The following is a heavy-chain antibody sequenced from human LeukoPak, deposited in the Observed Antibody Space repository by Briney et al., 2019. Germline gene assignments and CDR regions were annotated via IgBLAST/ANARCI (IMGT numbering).Heavy chain of an antibody. Sequence: GGSLRLSCAASGFTFSSYGMHWVRQAPGKGLEWVTYIRYDGSNKYCADSVKGRFTISRDNSKNTLYLQMNSLRAEDTAVYYCGKGIVVVPAVVDYWGQGTLVTVSS. CDR1: GFTFSSYG. J-gene: IGHJ4*02. D-gene: IGHD2-2*01. V-gene: IGHV3-30*02. CDR3: GKGIVVVPAVVDY. CDR2: IRYDGSNK.